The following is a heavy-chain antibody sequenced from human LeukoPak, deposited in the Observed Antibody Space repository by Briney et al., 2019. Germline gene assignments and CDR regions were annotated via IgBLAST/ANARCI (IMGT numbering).Heavy chain of an antibody. CDR1: GFTFSGYA. J-gene: IGHJ4*02. D-gene: IGHD4-11*01. CDR2: ISGSGGST. CDR3: AKVARSKTTVTTYFDY. V-gene: IGHV3-23*01. Sequence: GGSLRLSCAASGFTFSGYAMSWVRQAPGKGLEWVSAISGSGGSTYYADSVKGRVTISRDNSKNTLYLQMNSLRAEDTAVYYCAKVARSKTTVTTYFDYWGQGTLVTVSS.